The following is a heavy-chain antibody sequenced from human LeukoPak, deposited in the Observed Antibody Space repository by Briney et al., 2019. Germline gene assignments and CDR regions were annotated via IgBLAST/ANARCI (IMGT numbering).Heavy chain of an antibody. CDR1: GFTFSSYE. CDR3: ARGEEDIVVVPAAMSVFDY. D-gene: IGHD2-2*01. V-gene: IGHV3-48*03. Sequence: PGGSLRLSCAASGFTFSSYEMNWVRQAPGKGLEWVSYISSSGSTIYYADSVKGRFTISRDNAKNSLYLQMNSLRAEDTAVYYCARGEEDIVVVPAAMSVFDYWGQGTLVTVSS. J-gene: IGHJ4*02. CDR2: ISSSGSTI.